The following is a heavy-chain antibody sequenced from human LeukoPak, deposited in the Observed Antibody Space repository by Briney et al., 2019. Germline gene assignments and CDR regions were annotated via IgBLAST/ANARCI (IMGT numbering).Heavy chain of an antibody. CDR1: GVPISGRY. J-gene: IGHJ4*02. CDR3: ARDAGGGPFFDY. Sequence: SETLSLTCTVSGVPISGRYWGWIRQPPGKGLEWIGYINYSGSTDYNPSLKSRVTISLDTSKNQFSLKLSSVTAADTAVYYCARDAGGGPFFDYWGQGTLVTVSS. CDR2: INYSGST. V-gene: IGHV4-59*11. D-gene: IGHD2-15*01.